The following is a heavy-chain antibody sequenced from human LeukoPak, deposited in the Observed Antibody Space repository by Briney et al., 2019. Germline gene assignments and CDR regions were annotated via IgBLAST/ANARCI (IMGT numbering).Heavy chain of an antibody. CDR3: ARGSTSSSAGGDY. Sequence: ASVKVSCKASGYTFTSYDINWVRQATGQGLEWMGWMKPNSGNTGYAQKFQGRVTMTRNTSISTAYMELSNLRSEYTAWYYCARGSTSSSAGGDYWGQGTLVTVSS. CDR2: MKPNSGNT. CDR1: GYTFTSYD. J-gene: IGHJ4*02. V-gene: IGHV1-8*01. D-gene: IGHD6-6*01.